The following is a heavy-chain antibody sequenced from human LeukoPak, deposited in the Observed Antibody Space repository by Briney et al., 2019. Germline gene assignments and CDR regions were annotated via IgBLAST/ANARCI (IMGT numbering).Heavy chain of an antibody. CDR3: ARASPILRYFDWLLRAPETATIPPYFDY. CDR2: IYYSGST. D-gene: IGHD3-9*01. J-gene: IGHJ4*02. V-gene: IGHV4-59*06. Sequence: SETLSLTCTVSGGSISSYYWSWIRQHPGKGLEWIGYIYYSGSTYYNPSLKSRVTISVDTSKNQFSLKLSSVTAADTAVYYCARASPILRYFDWLLRAPETATIPPYFDYWGQGTLVTVSS. CDR1: GGSISSYY.